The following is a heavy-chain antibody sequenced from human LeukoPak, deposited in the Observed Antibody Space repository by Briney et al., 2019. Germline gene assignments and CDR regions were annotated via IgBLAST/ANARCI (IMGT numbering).Heavy chain of an antibody. J-gene: IGHJ3*02. CDR3: ARDQLGDAFDI. V-gene: IGHV4-59*01. D-gene: IGHD3-16*01. Sequence: SETLSLTCTVSGDSISSYYWSWIRQPPGKGLEWIGYIYYSGSTNYNPSLKSRVTMSLDTSKNQFSLRLSSVTVADTAVYYCARDQLGDAFDIWGQGTMVTVSS. CDR1: GDSISSYY. CDR2: IYYSGST.